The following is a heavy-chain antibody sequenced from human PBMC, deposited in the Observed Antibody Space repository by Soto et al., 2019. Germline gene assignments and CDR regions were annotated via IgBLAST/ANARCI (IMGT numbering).Heavy chain of an antibody. D-gene: IGHD1-1*01. CDR3: ASWTWNYFDY. V-gene: IGHV4-39*01. J-gene: IGHJ4*02. Sequence: SETLSLTCTVSGGSISSSSYYWGWIRQPPGKGLEWIGSIYYSGSTYYNPSLKSRVTISVDTSKNQFSLKLSSVTAADTAVYYCASWTWNYFDYWGQGTLVTVSS. CDR2: IYYSGST. CDR1: GGSISSSSYY.